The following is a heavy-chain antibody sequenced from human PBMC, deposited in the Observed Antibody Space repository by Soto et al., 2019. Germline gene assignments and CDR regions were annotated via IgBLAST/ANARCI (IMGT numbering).Heavy chain of an antibody. V-gene: IGHV1-69*02. CDR2: VNPIVSMS. CDR3: ASSYGSGYRAFDY. J-gene: IGHJ4*02. Sequence: QVQLVQSGAEVKRPGSSVKVSCKASGDTFNFYSINWVRQAPGVGLEWMGRVNPIVSMSNYAQKFQGRVTTTADKSTRPAYMELSSLRSEDTAIYYCASSYGSGYRAFDYWGQGALVTVSS. D-gene: IGHD3-10*01. CDR1: GDTFNFYS.